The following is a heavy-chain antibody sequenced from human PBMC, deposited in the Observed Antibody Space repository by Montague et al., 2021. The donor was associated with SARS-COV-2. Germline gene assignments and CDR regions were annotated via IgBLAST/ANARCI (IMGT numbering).Heavy chain of an antibody. Sequence: SETLSLTCAVYGGSFSGYYWSWIRQPPGKGLEWIGEINHSGSTNYNPSRKNRVTISVDTSKNQFSLKLSSVTAADTAVYYCARGSTVTHYWGQGTLVTVSS. CDR3: ARGSTVTHY. J-gene: IGHJ4*02. CDR2: INHSGST. D-gene: IGHD4-17*01. CDR1: GGSFSGYY. V-gene: IGHV4-34*01.